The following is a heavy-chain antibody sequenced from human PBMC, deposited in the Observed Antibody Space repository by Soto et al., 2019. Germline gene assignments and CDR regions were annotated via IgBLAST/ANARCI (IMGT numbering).Heavy chain of an antibody. D-gene: IGHD6-19*01. J-gene: IGHJ3*02. Sequence: PGGSLRLSCVASGFPFDIFNMNWVRQAPGKGLEWVSYISSGGVSIYYADSVKGRFTISRDNAKNSLYLQMNSLRDEDTAVYYCARDRRGVAGTARAFDTWGQGTMVTVSS. V-gene: IGHV3-48*02. CDR2: ISSGGVSI. CDR1: GFPFDIFN. CDR3: ARDRRGVAGTARAFDT.